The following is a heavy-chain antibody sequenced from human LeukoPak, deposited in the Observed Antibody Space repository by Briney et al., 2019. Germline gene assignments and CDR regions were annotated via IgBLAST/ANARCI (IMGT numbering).Heavy chain of an antibody. D-gene: IGHD1/OR15-1a*01. CDR2: ISGSGADT. Sequence: HPGGSLRLSCAASGFTFSDYGMSWVRQAPGKGLEWVSAISGSGADTYYADSVKGRFTISRDNSKNTLYLYMNTLRAEDTALYYCAKGPRALEHSTRRFDSWGQGTQVTVSS. CDR1: GFTFSDYG. V-gene: IGHV3-23*01. CDR3: AKGPRALEHSTRRFDS. J-gene: IGHJ4*02.